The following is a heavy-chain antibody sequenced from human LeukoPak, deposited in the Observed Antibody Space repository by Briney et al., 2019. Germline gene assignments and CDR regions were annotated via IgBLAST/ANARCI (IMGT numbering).Heavy chain of an antibody. V-gene: IGHV1-69*13. J-gene: IGHJ6*02. Sequence: SVKVSCKASGGTFSSYAFSWVRQAPGQGLEWMGGIIPIFGTANYAQKFQGRVTITADESTSTAYMELSSLRSEDTAVYYCARATMVRGVGYYGMDVWGQGTTVTVSS. CDR2: IIPIFGTA. CDR1: GGTFSSYA. CDR3: ARATMVRGVGYYGMDV. D-gene: IGHD3-10*01.